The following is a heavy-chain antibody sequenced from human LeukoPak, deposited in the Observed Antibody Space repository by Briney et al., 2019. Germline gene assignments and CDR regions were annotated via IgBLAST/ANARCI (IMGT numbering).Heavy chain of an antibody. Sequence: PGGSLRLSCAASGFTFSGSAMHWVRQASGKGLEWVGRIRGKANSYATAYAASVKGRFTISRDDSKNTAYLQMNSLKTEDTAVYYCTSCGYSYGSYFDYWGQGTLVTVSS. V-gene: IGHV3-73*01. CDR2: IRGKANSYAT. CDR1: GFTFSGSA. D-gene: IGHD5-18*01. J-gene: IGHJ4*02. CDR3: TSCGYSYGSYFDY.